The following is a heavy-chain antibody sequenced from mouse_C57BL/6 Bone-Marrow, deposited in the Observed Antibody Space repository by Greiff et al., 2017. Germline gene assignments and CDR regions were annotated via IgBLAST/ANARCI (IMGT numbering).Heavy chain of an antibody. CDR2: ISNGGGST. CDR1: GFTFSDYY. CDR3: AIRGAY. V-gene: IGHV5-12*01. Sequence: EVKLMESGGGLVQPGGSLKLSCAASGFTFSDYYMYWVRQTPEKRLEWVAYISNGGGSTYYPDTVKGRFTISRDKAKNTLYLQLSRLKSEDTAMYYCAIRGAYWGQGTLVTVSA. J-gene: IGHJ3*01.